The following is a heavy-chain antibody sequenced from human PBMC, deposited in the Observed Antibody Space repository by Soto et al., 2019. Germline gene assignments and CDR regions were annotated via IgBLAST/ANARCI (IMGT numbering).Heavy chain of an antibody. Sequence: QVQLVESGGGVVQPGRSLRLSCAASGFTFSSYGMHWVRQAPGKGLEWVAVISYDGSNKYYADSVKGRFTISRDISKNTLYLKRNSLRAEDTAVYYCAKRPSGYEVDYYYYGMDVWGQGTTVTVSS. D-gene: IGHD5-12*01. CDR3: AKRPSGYEVDYYYYGMDV. CDR2: ISYDGSNK. CDR1: GFTFSSYG. J-gene: IGHJ6*02. V-gene: IGHV3-30*18.